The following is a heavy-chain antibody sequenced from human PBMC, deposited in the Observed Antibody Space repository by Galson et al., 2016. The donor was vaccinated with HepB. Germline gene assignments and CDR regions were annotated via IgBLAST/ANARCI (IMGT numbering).Heavy chain of an antibody. D-gene: IGHD3-3*01. V-gene: IGHV3-15*01. J-gene: IGHJ5*02. Sequence: SLRLSCAVSGFTFSNAWMSWVRQAPGKGLEWVGRIKSKTDGGTTDYAAPVKGRFTISRDDSKYTLYLQMNSLKTEDTAVYYCTTDYTIFGERLDPWGQGTLVTVSS. CDR3: TTDYTIFGERLDP. CDR1: GFTFSNAW. CDR2: IKSKTDGGTT.